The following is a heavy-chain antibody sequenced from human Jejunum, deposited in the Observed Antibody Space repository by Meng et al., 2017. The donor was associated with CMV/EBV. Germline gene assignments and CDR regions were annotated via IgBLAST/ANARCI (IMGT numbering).Heavy chain of an antibody. CDR3: ARSGINDYGFFDY. Sequence: KVSGNTFRSYGINWVRQAPGQGLEWMGWISGYNGNTNDAQRLQGRVTMTTDTSTSTAYMELRSLRSDDMAVYYCARSGINDYGFFDYWGQGTLVTVSS. J-gene: IGHJ4*02. CDR1: GNTFRSYG. CDR2: ISGYNGNT. D-gene: IGHD5-12*01. V-gene: IGHV1-18*03.